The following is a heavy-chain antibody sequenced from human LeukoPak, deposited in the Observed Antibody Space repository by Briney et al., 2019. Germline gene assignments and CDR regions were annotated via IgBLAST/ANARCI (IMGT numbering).Heavy chain of an antibody. CDR1: GFTFSSYA. CDR2: ISYDGSNK. V-gene: IGHV3-30-3*01. CDR3: ARDMVRGVIRYYFDY. D-gene: IGHD3-10*01. Sequence: GGPLRLSCAASGFTFSSYAMHWVRQAPGKGLEWVAVISYDGSNKYYADAVKGRFTISRDNSKNTLYLQMNSLRAEDTAVYYCARDMVRGVIRYYFDYWGQGTLVTVSS. J-gene: IGHJ4*02.